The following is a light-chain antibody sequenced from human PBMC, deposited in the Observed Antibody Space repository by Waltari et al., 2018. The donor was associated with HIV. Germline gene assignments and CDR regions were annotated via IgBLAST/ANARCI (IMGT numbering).Light chain of an antibody. CDR2: EVS. CDR3: STYTGRGTDTVL. J-gene: IGLJ2*01. V-gene: IGLV2-14*01. Sequence: QSALTQPASVSGSPGQSIAISCTGSTSDIGAYNYVSWFQQHPGKAPQLIIFEVSNRPSGVSNRFPGSKSGNTASLTISGLQAEDEADYYCSTYTGRGTDTVLFAGGTKLTVL. CDR1: TSDIGAYNY.